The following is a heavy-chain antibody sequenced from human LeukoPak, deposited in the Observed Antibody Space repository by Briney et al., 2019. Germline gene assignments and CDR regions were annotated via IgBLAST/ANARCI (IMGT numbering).Heavy chain of an antibody. D-gene: IGHD1-1*01. CDR3: ARDGYGYNYMDV. CDR2: LYSGGTT. J-gene: IGHJ6*03. V-gene: IGHV3-53*01. Sequence: PGGSLRLSCAASGFAVSGNFMSWVRQAPGKGLEWVSVLYSGGTTNYADSVKGRFIISRDNSKNTLYLQMNSLRAEDTAVYYCARDGYGYNYMDVWGKGITVTVSS. CDR1: GFAVSGNF.